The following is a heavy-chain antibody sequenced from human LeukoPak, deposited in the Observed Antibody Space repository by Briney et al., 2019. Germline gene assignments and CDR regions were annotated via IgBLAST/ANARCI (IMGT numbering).Heavy chain of an antibody. D-gene: IGHD5-18*01. V-gene: IGHV3-30*03. J-gene: IGHJ3*02. CDR2: ISYDGSNK. CDR1: GFTFSSYG. Sequence: PGRSLRLSCAASGFTFSSYGMHWVRQVPGKGLEWVAVISYDGSNKYYADSVKGRSTISRDNSKNTLYLQVNSLRPEDTAVYYCGRDTVGYGGAFDIWGQGTMVTVSS. CDR3: GRDTVGYGGAFDI.